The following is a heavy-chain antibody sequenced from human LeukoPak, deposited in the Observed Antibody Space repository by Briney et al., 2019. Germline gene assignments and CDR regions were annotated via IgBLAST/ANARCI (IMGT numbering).Heavy chain of an antibody. Sequence: GGSLILSCTVSGFTFDDYAMHWVRHTPGKGLEWVAGITWNRDNIGYGDSVKGRFTISRDNVKNVLYLQMNSLRPEDTALYYCAKDLSSAITSALVLDVWGQGTTV. D-gene: IGHD3-22*01. V-gene: IGHV3-9*01. CDR3: AKDLSSAITSALVLDV. CDR1: GFTFDDYA. CDR2: ITWNRDNI. J-gene: IGHJ6*02.